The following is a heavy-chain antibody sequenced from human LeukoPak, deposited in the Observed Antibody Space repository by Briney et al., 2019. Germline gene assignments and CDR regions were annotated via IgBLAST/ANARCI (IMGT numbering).Heavy chain of an antibody. V-gene: IGHV3-30*03. J-gene: IGHJ6*03. CDR2: ISYDGSNK. CDR3: ARDFRSQGYYYYYYMDV. Sequence: GGSLRLSCAASGFTFSSYGMHWVRQAPGKGLEWVAAISYDGSNKYYADSVKGRFTISRDNSKNTLYLQMNGLRAEDTAVYYCARDFRSQGYYYYYYMDVWGKGTTVTVSS. CDR1: GFTFSSYG. D-gene: IGHD2-15*01.